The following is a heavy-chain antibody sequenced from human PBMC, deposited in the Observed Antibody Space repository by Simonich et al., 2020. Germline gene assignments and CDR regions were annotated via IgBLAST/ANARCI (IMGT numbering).Heavy chain of an antibody. CDR2: NSAYNGNT. J-gene: IGHJ4*02. CDR1: GYTFTSYG. D-gene: IGHD2-15*01. CDR3: ARASRGTWWYYYFDY. V-gene: IGHV1-18*01. Sequence: QVQLVQSGAEVKKPGASVKVSCKASGYTFTSYGISGVRQAPGQGLEWMGWNSAYNGNTNYAQKLQGRVTMTTDTSTSTAYMELRSLRSDDTAVYYCARASRGTWWYYYFDYWGQGTLVTVSS.